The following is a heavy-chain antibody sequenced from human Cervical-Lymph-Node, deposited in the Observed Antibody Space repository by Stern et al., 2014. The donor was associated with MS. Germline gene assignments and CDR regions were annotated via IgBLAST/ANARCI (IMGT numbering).Heavy chain of an antibody. V-gene: IGHV3-33*01. Sequence: VQLVESGGGVVQPGRSLRLSCAASGFTFSIYGMHWVRQAPGKGLEWVAVIWSDGTNSLYADSVKGRFTISRDNSKNTLYLQMNTLRTEDTAVYYCAREAPVEPAATDAFDIWGRGTMVAVSS. CDR2: IWSDGTNS. CDR3: AREAPVEPAATDAFDI. J-gene: IGHJ3*02. D-gene: IGHD2-2*01. CDR1: GFTFSIYG.